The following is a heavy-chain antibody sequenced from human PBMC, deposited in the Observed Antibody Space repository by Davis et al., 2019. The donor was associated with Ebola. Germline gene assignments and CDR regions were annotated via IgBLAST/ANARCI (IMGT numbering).Heavy chain of an antibody. CDR2: INPNSGGT. J-gene: IGHJ6*02. V-gene: IGHV1-2*02. D-gene: IGHD2-8*01. CDR1: GYTFTGYY. CDR3: ARERGIVQTCGMDV. Sequence: AASVKVSCKASGYTFTGYYMHWVRQAPGQGLEWMGWINPNSGGTNYAQKFQGRVTMTRDTSISTAYMELSRLRSDDTAVNYCARERGIVQTCGMDVWGQGTTVTVSS.